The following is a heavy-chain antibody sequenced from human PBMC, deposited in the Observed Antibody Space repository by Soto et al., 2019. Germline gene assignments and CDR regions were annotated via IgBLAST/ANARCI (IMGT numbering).Heavy chain of an antibody. CDR2: ISYDGSNK. D-gene: IGHD1-20*01. Sequence: GGSLRLSCAASGFTFSSYGMHWVRQAPGKGLEWVAVISYDGSNKYYADSVKGRFTISRDNSKNTLYLQMNSLRAEDTAVYYCAKDNWNDVPDYYYYYMDVWGKGTTVTVSS. J-gene: IGHJ6*03. V-gene: IGHV3-30*18. CDR1: GFTFSSYG. CDR3: AKDNWNDVPDYYYYYMDV.